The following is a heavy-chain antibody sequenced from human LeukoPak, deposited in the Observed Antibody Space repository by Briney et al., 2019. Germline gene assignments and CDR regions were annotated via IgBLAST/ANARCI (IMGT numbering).Heavy chain of an antibody. CDR3: ARERYSRSSHDASDL. V-gene: IGHV3-21*01. D-gene: IGHD6-6*01. CDR2: ISSSGTDI. J-gene: IGHJ3*01. Sequence: GGSLRLSCAASGFTFSSHFMNWVRQAPGKGLEWVSLISSSGTDIYYADSVKGRFTISRDNAKNSLYLQMNSLSAEDTAVYYCARERYSRSSHDASDLWGQGTMVTVSS. CDR1: GFTFSSHF.